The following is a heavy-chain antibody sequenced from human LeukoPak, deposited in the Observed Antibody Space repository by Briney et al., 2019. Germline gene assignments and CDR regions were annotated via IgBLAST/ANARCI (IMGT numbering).Heavy chain of an antibody. Sequence: SETLSLTCAVSGYSNSSGYYWGWIRQPPGKGLEWIGSIYHSGSTYYNPSLKSRVTISVDTSKNQFSLKLSSVTAADTAVYYCARLLTASCRFDYWGQGTLVTVSS. CDR1: GYSNSSGYY. D-gene: IGHD2-2*01. CDR3: ARLLTASCRFDY. CDR2: IYHSGST. J-gene: IGHJ4*02. V-gene: IGHV4-38-2*01.